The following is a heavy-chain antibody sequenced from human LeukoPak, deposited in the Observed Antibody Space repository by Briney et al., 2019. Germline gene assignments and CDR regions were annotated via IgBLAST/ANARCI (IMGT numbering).Heavy chain of an antibody. CDR2: VYYSGST. D-gene: IGHD3-10*01. CDR1: GDSISTYY. CDR3: ARASGSSYVVFFFDY. Sequence: PSETLSLTCTVSGDSISTYYWSWIPQPPGKGLEWIGYVYYSGSTTYNPSLKSRVTISVDTSKNQFSLKLTSVTAADTAVYYCARASGSSYVVFFFDYWGQGTLVTVSS. V-gene: IGHV4-59*01. J-gene: IGHJ4*02.